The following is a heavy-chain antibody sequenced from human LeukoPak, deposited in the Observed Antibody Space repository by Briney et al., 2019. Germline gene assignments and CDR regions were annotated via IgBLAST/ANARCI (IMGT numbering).Heavy chain of an antibody. D-gene: IGHD3-22*01. CDR2: MYPGDSDT. CDR1: GYSFSTYW. V-gene: IGHV5-51*01. CDR3: ARQFRDSSGYYSYYFDY. J-gene: IGHJ4*02. Sequence: GESLKISCKGSGYSFSTYWIGWLRQLPGKGLEWMGIMYPGDSDTKYSPSFQGQVTISADKSISTAYLQWSSLKASDTAMYYCARQFRDSSGYYSYYFDYWGQGTLVTVSS.